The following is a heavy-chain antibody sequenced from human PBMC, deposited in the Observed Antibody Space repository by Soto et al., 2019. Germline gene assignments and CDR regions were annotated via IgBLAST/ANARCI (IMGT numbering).Heavy chain of an antibody. CDR3: AREWSTSGALDY. V-gene: IGHV3-30-3*01. CDR2: ISYDGNIK. CDR1: GFTFSSHS. Sequence: QVQLVESGGGVVQPGMSLRLSCAASGFTFSSHSIQWVRQAPGKGLEWVAVISYDGNIKYYADSVRGRFTISRDNSKNTLYLQMNSLRPEDTAVYYCAREWSTSGALDYWGQGTLVIVSS. D-gene: IGHD3-10*01. J-gene: IGHJ4*02.